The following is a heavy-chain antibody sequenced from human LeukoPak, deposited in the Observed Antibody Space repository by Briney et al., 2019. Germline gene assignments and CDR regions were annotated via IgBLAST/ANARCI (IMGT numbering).Heavy chain of an antibody. V-gene: IGHV1-2*02. J-gene: IGHJ5*02. CDR2: INPNSGGT. Sequence: ASVKVSCKASGYTFTGYYMHWVRQAPGQGLEWMGWINPNSGGTNYAQKFQGRVTMTRDTSISTAYMELSRLRSDDTAVYYCARRPGGSGSYSLYNWFDPWGQGTLVTVSS. D-gene: IGHD3-10*01. CDR1: GYTFTGYY. CDR3: ARRPGGSGSYSLYNWFDP.